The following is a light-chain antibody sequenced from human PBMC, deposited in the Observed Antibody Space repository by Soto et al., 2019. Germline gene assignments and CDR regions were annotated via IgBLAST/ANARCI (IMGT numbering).Light chain of an antibody. CDR2: DAS. CDR3: QQYDNLPLT. V-gene: IGKV1-33*01. Sequence: DIQMTQSPSSLSASVGDRVTITCQASQDINNFLNWYQQRPGKAPKLLIYDASNLEVGVSSRFRGSGSGTHFTFTISSLRPEDVATYYCQQYDNLPLTFGGGTKVEIK. J-gene: IGKJ4*01. CDR1: QDINNF.